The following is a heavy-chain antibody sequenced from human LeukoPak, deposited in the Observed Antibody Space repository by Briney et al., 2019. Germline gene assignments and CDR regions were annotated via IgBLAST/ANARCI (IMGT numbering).Heavy chain of an antibody. J-gene: IGHJ4*02. V-gene: IGHV1-2*02. Sequence: GASAKVSCKASGYTFTGYYLHWVRQAPGQGLEWMGWINPNSGGTNYAQRFQGRVTMTRDTSISAAYMELSRLTSDDTAVYYCARLAVDTAMVLDYWGQGTLVTVSP. CDR1: GYTFTGYY. CDR2: INPNSGGT. D-gene: IGHD5-18*01. CDR3: ARLAVDTAMVLDY.